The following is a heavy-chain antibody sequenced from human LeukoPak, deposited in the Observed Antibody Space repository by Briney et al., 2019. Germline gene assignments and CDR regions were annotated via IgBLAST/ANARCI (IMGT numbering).Heavy chain of an antibody. CDR2: INWNGGST. D-gene: IGHD2/OR15-2a*01. J-gene: IGHJ4*02. Sequence: GGSLRLSCAASGFTFDDYGMSWVRQAPGKGLEWVSGINWNGGSTYYADSVKGRFTISRDNSKNTLYLQMNSLRAEDTAVYYCAEIGYYFDYWGQGTLVTVSS. CDR1: GFTFDDYG. V-gene: IGHV3-20*04. CDR3: AEIGYYFDY.